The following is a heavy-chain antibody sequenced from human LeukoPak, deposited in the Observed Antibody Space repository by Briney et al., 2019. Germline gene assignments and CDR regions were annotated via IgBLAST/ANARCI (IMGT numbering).Heavy chain of an antibody. CDR2: ISSSGSTI. CDR1: GFTFSSYE. V-gene: IGHV3-48*03. Sequence: PGGSLTLSCAASGFTFSSYEMNWVRQAPGKGLEWVSYISSSGSTIYYADSVKGRFTISRDNAKNSLYLQMNSLRAEDTAVYYCAREYSSGWVGFDYWGQGTLVTVSS. D-gene: IGHD6-19*01. CDR3: AREYSSGWVGFDY. J-gene: IGHJ4*02.